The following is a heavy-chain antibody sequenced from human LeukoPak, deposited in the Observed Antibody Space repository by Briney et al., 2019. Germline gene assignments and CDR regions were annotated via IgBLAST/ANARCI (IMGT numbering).Heavy chain of an antibody. CDR1: GFTFSSYA. CDR2: MSGSGGST. J-gene: IGHJ6*03. CDR3: AKDAVVVTNYMDV. Sequence: GGYLRLSCAASGFTFSSYAMSWVRQAPGKGLEWVSAMSGSGGSTYYADSVKGRFTISRDNSKNTLYLQMNSLRAEDPAVYYCAKDAVVVTNYMDVWGKGTTVTVSS. D-gene: IGHD2-21*02. V-gene: IGHV3-23*01.